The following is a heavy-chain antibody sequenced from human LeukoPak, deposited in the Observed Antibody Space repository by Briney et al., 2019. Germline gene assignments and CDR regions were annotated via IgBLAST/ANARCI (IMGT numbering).Heavy chain of an antibody. CDR1: GFTFSSYS. V-gene: IGHV3-21*01. CDR3: ASRGGTRLYYYYMDV. CDR2: ISSSSNYI. J-gene: IGHJ6*03. D-gene: IGHD2-15*01. Sequence: PGGSLRLSCAASGFTFSSYSMNWVRQAPGKGLEWVSSISSSSNYIYYADSVKGRFTISRDSAKNSLYLQMNSLRAEDTAVYYCASRGGTRLYYYYMDVWGKGTTVTVSS.